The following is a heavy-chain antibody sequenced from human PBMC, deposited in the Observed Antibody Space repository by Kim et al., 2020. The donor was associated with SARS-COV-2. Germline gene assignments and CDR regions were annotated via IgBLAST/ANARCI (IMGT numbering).Heavy chain of an antibody. J-gene: IGHJ6*02. V-gene: IGHV3-23*01. D-gene: IGHD3-10*01. CDR2: ISGSGGST. CDR1: GFTFSSYA. CDR3: AKDDLPPVGSGIHYYYYGLDV. Sequence: GGSLRLSCAASGFTFSSYAMSWVRQAPGKGLEWVSAISGSGGSTYYADSVKGRFTISRDNSKNTLYLQMNSLRAEDTAVYYCAKDDLPPVGSGIHYYYYGLDVWGQGTTVTVSS.